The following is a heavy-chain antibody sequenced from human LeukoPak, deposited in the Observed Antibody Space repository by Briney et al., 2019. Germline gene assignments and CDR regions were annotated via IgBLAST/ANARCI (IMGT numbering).Heavy chain of an antibody. CDR3: PKDSSGYYRDIDY. V-gene: IGHV3-30*18. CDR1: GFTFSSYG. J-gene: IGHJ4*02. D-gene: IGHD3-22*01. CDR2: ISYDGSNK. Sequence: GGSLRLSCAASGFTFSSYGMHWVRQAPGKWLEWVAVISYDGSNKYYADSVKGRFTISRDNSKNTLYLQMNSLRAEDTAVYYCPKDSSGYYRDIDYWGQGTLVTVSS.